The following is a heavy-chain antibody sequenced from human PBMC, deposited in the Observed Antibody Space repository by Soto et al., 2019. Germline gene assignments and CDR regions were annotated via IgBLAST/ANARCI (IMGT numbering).Heavy chain of an antibody. CDR3: AIIAGSSPLDGMDV. V-gene: IGHV3-23*01. CDR2: ISGSGGST. D-gene: IGHD6-6*01. CDR1: GFTFSRYA. Sequence: QPGGSLRLSCAASGFTFSRYAMSWVRQAPGKGLEWVSAISGSGGSTYYADSVKGRFTISRDNSKNTLYLQMNSLRAEDTAVYYCAIIAGSSPLDGMDVWGQGTTVTVSS. J-gene: IGHJ6*02.